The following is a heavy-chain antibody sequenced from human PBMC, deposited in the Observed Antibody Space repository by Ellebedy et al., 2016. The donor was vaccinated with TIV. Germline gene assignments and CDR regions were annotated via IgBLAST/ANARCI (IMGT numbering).Heavy chain of an antibody. CDR3: MAQSDFDC. J-gene: IGHJ4*02. V-gene: IGHV3-7*01. D-gene: IGHD5-24*01. CDR2: INQDGSEK. CDR1: AFTFTTHW. Sequence: PGGSLRLSCAASAFTFTTHWMSWVRQAPGKGLEWVANINQDGSEKYYVDSVKGRFTISRDNAQKSLDLQMSSLRAEDTDVYYCMAQSDFDCWGQGTLVIVSS.